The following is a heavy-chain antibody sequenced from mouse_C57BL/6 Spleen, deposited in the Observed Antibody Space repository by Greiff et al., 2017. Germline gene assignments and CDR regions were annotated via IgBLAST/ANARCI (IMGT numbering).Heavy chain of an antibody. J-gene: IGHJ3*01. D-gene: IGHD2-4*01. CDR3: ARGTDYDGPGFAY. CDR1: GFTFSSYA. CDR2: ISDGGSYT. Sequence: EVKLVESGGGLVKPGGSLKLSCAASGFTFSSYAMSWVRQTPEKRLEWVATISDGGSYTYYPDNVKGRFTISRDNAKNNLYLQMSHLKSEDTAMYYCARGTDYDGPGFAYWGQGTLVTVSA. V-gene: IGHV5-4*03.